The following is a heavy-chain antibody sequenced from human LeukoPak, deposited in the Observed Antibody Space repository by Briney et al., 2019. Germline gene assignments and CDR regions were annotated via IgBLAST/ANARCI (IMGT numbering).Heavy chain of an antibody. CDR2: ISGSGGST. J-gene: IGHJ4*02. V-gene: IGHV3-23*01. CDR3: ANSRPLYCSSTSCSH. Sequence: GGSLRLPCAASGFTFSSYAMSWVREAPGKGLEWVSAISGSGGSTYYADSVKGRFTISRDNSKNTLYLQMNSLRAEDTAVYYCANSRPLYCSSTSCSHWGQGTLVTVSS. CDR1: GFTFSSYA. D-gene: IGHD2-2*01.